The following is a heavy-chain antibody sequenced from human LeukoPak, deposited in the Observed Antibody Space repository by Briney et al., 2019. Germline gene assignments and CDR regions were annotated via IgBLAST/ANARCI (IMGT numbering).Heavy chain of an antibody. V-gene: IGHV3-7*01. D-gene: IGHD4-17*01. J-gene: IGHJ4*02. CDR2: INQDGSET. CDR1: GFTFSSYW. CDR3: ASSVTTTGFDY. Sequence: GGSLRLSCAASGFTFSSYWMGWVRQAPGKGLEWVANINQDGSETYYVDSVKGRFTISRDNAKNSLYLQMNSLRAEDTAVYYCASSVTTTGFDYWGQGTLVTVSS.